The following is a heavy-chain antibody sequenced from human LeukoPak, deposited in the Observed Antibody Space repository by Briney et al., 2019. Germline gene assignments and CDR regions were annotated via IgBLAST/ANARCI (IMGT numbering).Heavy chain of an antibody. CDR3: TRYNNDLFDY. CDR2: VAYDGSRE. J-gene: IGHJ4*02. CDR1: GFTFGGYG. Sequence: GGSLRLSCGGSGFTFGGYGMLWLRQTPGKGLEWVAVVAYDGSREFYADSVKGRFHIFRDNSRNTMSVQMDDPRAEDTAVYYCTRYNNDLFDYGGQGTLVTVPS. V-gene: IGHV3-33*01. D-gene: IGHD1-14*01.